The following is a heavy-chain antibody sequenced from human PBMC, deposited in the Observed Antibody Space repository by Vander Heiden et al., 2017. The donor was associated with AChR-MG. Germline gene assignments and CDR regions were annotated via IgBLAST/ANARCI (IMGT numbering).Heavy chain of an antibody. Sequence: EVQLVETGGGLIQPGGSLRLSCAASGFTVSSNYMSWVRQAPGKGLDWVSVIYSGGSTYYADSVKGRFTISRDNSKNTLYLQMNSLRAEDTAVYYCAREAHRSASDAFDIWGQGTMVTVSS. J-gene: IGHJ3*02. CDR2: IYSGGST. V-gene: IGHV3-53*02. D-gene: IGHD3-10*01. CDR3: AREAHRSASDAFDI. CDR1: GFTVSSNY.